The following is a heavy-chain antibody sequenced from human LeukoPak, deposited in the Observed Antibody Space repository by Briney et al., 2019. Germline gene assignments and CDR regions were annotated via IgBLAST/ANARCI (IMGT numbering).Heavy chain of an antibody. CDR3: AAVGGTTVTTVFAFDI. CDR1: GFTFTSSA. V-gene: IGHV1-58*02. D-gene: IGHD4-17*01. J-gene: IGHJ3*02. Sequence: ASVKVSCKASGFTFTSSAMQWVRQARGQRLEWIGWIVVGSGNTNYAQKFQERVTTTRDMSTSTAYMELSSLRSEDTAVYYCAAVGGTTVTTVFAFDIWGQGTMVTVSS. CDR2: IVVGSGNT.